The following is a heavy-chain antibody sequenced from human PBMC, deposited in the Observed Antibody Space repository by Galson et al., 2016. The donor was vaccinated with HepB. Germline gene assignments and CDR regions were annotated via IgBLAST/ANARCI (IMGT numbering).Heavy chain of an antibody. Sequence: SLRLSCAVSGFTFSDFAMSWVRQAPGKGLEWVSSISSSGGRTYYADSLKGQFTISRDNSDNALHLHVSSLTADDTATYFCAKDRTPKNWGSYTLGQWGQGTLVTVSS. J-gene: IGHJ4*02. CDR1: GFTFSDFA. CDR2: ISSSGGRT. D-gene: IGHD7-27*01. V-gene: IGHV3-23*01. CDR3: AKDRTPKNWGSYTLGQ.